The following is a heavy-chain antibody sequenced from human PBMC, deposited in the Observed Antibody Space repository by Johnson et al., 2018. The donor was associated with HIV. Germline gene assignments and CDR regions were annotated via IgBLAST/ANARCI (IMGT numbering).Heavy chain of an antibody. Sequence: VQLVESGGGLIQPGGSLRLSCAASGFTVSSNYAMSWVRQAPGKGLEWVSVISGSGGGTYYADSGRGGFTLSRDNSKNTLYLQMNSLRAEDTAVYYCARLGTRITMIVVVTDAFDIWGQGTMVTVSS. J-gene: IGHJ3*02. CDR2: ISGSGGGT. CDR3: ARLGTRITMIVVVTDAFDI. V-gene: IGHV3-66*03. D-gene: IGHD3-22*01. CDR1: GFTVSSNYA.